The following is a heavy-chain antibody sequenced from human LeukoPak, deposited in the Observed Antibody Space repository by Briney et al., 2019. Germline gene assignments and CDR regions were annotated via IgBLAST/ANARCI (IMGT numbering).Heavy chain of an antibody. V-gene: IGHV4-34*01. CDR2: INHSGST. CDR1: GGSFSGYY. CDR3: ARGPYCSSTSCLFDY. J-gene: IGHJ4*02. D-gene: IGHD2-2*01. Sequence: SETLSLTCAVYGGSFSGYYWSWIRQPPGKGLEWIGEINHSGSTNYNPSLKSRVTISVDTSKNQFSLKLSSVTAADTAVYYCARGPYCSSTSCLFDYWGQGTLVTVPS.